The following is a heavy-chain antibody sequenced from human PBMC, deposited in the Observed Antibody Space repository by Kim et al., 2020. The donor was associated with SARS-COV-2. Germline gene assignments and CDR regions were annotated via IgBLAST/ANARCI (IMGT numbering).Heavy chain of an antibody. CDR1: GYTFTTYA. D-gene: IGHD3-22*01. CDR3: ARSDSSGYLFDY. J-gene: IGHJ4*02. Sequence: ASVKVSCKASGYTFTTYAIHWVRQAPGQGLEWMGWIHTNTGNPTYAQNFRGRSVLSLDTSVSTAYLHISTLKAEDTAVYYCARSDSSGYLFDYWVQGTLV. CDR2: IHTNTGNP. V-gene: IGHV7-4-1*02.